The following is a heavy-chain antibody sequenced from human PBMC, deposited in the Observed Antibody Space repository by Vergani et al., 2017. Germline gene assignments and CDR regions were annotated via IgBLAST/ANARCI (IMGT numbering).Heavy chain of an antibody. CDR2: IKQDGSEK. CDR1: GFTFSSYW. D-gene: IGHD1-1*01. J-gene: IGHJ3*02. Sequence: EVQLVESGGGLVQPGGSLRLSCAASGFTFSSYWMSWVRQAPGKGLEWVANIKQDGSEKYYVDSVKGRFTISRDNAKNSLYLQMNSLRSEDTAVYYCARQTGTTIISAFDIWGQGTMVTVSS. V-gene: IGHV3-7*03. CDR3: ARQTGTTIISAFDI.